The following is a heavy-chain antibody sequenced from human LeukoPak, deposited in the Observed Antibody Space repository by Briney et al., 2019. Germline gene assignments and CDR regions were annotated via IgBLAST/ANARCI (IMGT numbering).Heavy chain of an antibody. Sequence: GASVKVSYKASGYTFTGYYMHWVRQAPGQGLEWMGRINPNSGGTNYAQKFQGRVTMTRDTSISTAYMELSRLRSDDTAVYYCARIAAAGKVYYYYMDVWGKGTTVTVSS. V-gene: IGHV1-2*06. D-gene: IGHD6-13*01. CDR3: ARIAAAGKVYYYYMDV. CDR2: INPNSGGT. CDR1: GYTFTGYY. J-gene: IGHJ6*03.